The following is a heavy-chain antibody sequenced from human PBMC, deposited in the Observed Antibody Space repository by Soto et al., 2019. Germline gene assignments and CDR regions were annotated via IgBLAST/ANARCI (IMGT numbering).Heavy chain of an antibody. J-gene: IGHJ5*02. D-gene: IGHD1-26*01. V-gene: IGHV1-2*04. CDR2: INPNSGGT. Sequence: ASVKVSCKASGYTFSGYYMHWVRQAPGQGLEWMGWINPNSGGTNYAQKFQGWVTMTRDTSISTAYMELSRLTSDDTAVYFCARGDSGSYSGSGWFDPWGQGTPVTVSS. CDR1: GYTFSGYY. CDR3: ARGDSGSYSGSGWFDP.